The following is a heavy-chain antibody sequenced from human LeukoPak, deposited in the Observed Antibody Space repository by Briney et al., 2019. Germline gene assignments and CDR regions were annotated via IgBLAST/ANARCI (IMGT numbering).Heavy chain of an antibody. J-gene: IGHJ6*03. CDR3: ARVPRGDFWSGYLRYYYYYMDV. D-gene: IGHD3-3*01. CDR2: IKQDGSDK. CDR1: GFTFSSYC. V-gene: IGHV3-7*01. Sequence: QSGGSLRLSCAASGFTFSSYCMSWVRQAPGKGLEWVANIKQDGSDKYYVDSVKGRFTISRDNAKNSLYLQMNSLRAEDTAVYYCARVPRGDFWSGYLRYYYYYMDVWGKGTTVTVSS.